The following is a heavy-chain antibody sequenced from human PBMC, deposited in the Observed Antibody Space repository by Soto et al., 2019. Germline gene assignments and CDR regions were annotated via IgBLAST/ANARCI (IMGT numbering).Heavy chain of an antibody. J-gene: IGHJ6*02. Sequence: ANPYISTAVHGDSSGSTNWSSCVRYPPSKGLEWIGEIYHSGSTNYNPSLKSRVTISVDKSKNQFSLKLSSVTAADTAVYYCACSTVTSWEADYYYYYAMDVWGQGTTVT. V-gene: IGHV4-4*02. D-gene: IGHD4-17*01. CDR3: ACSTVTSWEADYYYYYAMDV. CDR2: IYHSGST. CDR1: GDSSGSTNW.